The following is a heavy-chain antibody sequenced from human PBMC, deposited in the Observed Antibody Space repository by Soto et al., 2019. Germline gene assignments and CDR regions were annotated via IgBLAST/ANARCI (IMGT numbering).Heavy chain of an antibody. CDR2: ISAYNGNT. V-gene: IGHV1-18*01. Sequence: ASVKVSCKASGYTFTSYGISWVRQAPGQGLEWMGWISAYNGNTNYAQKLQGRVTMTTDTSTSTAYMELRSLRSDDTAVYYCATARAYAWLWGMDVWGQGTTVTVSS. CDR3: ATARAYAWLWGMDV. J-gene: IGHJ6*02. CDR1: GYTFTSYG. D-gene: IGHD6-19*01.